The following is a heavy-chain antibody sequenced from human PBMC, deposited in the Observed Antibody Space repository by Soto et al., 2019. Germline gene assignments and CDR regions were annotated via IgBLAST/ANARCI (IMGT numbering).Heavy chain of an antibody. V-gene: IGHV3-21*01. D-gene: IGHD6-19*01. J-gene: IGHJ6*02. CDR3: AREVTRQPPQWLAVYYYYGMDV. CDR2: ISSSSSYI. Sequence: EVQLVESGGGLVKPGGSLRLSCAASGFTFSSYSMNWVRQAPGKGLEWVSSISSSSSYIYYADSVKGRFTISRDNAKNSLYLQMNSLRAEDTAVYYCAREVTRQPPQWLAVYYYYGMDVWGQGTTVTVSS. CDR1: GFTFSSYS.